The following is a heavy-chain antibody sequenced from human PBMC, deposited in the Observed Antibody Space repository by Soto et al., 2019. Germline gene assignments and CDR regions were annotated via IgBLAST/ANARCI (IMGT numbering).Heavy chain of an antibody. Sequence: ASVKVSCKASGYTFTGYYMHWVRQAPGQGLEWMGWINPNSGGTNYAQKFQGWVTMTRDTSISTAYMELSRLRSDDTSVYYCARDGDSLLDYGMDVWGQGTTVTVSS. V-gene: IGHV1-2*04. J-gene: IGHJ6*02. CDR1: GYTFTGYY. D-gene: IGHD4-17*01. CDR2: INPNSGGT. CDR3: ARDGDSLLDYGMDV.